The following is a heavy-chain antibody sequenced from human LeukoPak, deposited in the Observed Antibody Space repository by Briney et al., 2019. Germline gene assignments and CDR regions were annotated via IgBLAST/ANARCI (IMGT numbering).Heavy chain of an antibody. CDR3: ASRAVVTATNYYYYYMDV. J-gene: IGHJ6*03. D-gene: IGHD2-21*02. CDR2: INHSGST. CDR1: GGSFSGYY. V-gene: IGHV4-34*01. Sequence: SETLSLTCAVYGGSFSGYYWSWIRQPPGKGLEWIGEINHSGSTNYNPSLKSRVTISVDTSKNQFSLKLSSVTAADTAVYYCASRAVVTATNYYYYYMDVWGKGTTVTVSS.